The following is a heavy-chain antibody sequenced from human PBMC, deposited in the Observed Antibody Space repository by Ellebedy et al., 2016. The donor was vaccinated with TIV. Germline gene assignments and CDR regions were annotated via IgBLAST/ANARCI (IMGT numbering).Heavy chain of an antibody. J-gene: IGHJ6*02. CDR2: INPHSGDT. CDR1: GYTFTGYY. V-gene: IGHV1-2*02. Sequence: AASVKVSCKASGYTFTGYYMHWVRQAPGQGLEWMGWINPHSGDTEYAQKFQGRVTMTRDTSISTAYMELSWLGSDDTAVYYCARGCSSISCSGDYYYSMVFWGQGTTVTVSS. CDR3: ARGCSSISCSGDYYYSMVF. D-gene: IGHD2-2*01.